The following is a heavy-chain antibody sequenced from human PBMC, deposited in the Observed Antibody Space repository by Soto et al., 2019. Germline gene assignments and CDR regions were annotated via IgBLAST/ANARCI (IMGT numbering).Heavy chain of an antibody. CDR1: GGSISSGGEY. Sequence: TLSLTCTVSGGSISSGGEYWSWIRQHPGKGLEWIGYIYYSGSTYYNPSLKSRVTISVDTSKNQFSLKLSSVTAADTAVYYCVSYNWTDLGGYYYYYSMDVWGQGTAVTVSS. CDR3: VSYNWTDLGGYYYYYSMDV. CDR2: IYYSGST. J-gene: IGHJ6*02. D-gene: IGHD1-1*01. V-gene: IGHV4-31*03.